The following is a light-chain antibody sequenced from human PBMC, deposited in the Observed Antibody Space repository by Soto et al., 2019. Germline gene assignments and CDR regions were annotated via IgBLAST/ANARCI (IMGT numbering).Light chain of an antibody. CDR3: HQYGDSPLT. Sequence: ETVLTQSPGTLSLSPGDSATLSCRASQAVYGGFVAWYQRKPGQAPRLLISTASTRATGIPDRFSGSGSGSDVTLTIRQLESEDFAIYYCHQYGDSPLTFGPGTTVDF. CDR1: QAVYGGF. V-gene: IGKV3-20*01. J-gene: IGKJ3*01. CDR2: TAS.